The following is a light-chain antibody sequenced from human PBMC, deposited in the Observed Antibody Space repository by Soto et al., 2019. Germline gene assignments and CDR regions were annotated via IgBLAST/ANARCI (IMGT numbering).Light chain of an antibody. V-gene: IGKV3-20*01. J-gene: IGKJ2*01. Sequence: ELVLTQSPGTLSLSPGERATLSCRASQSVSSSYLAWYQQKPGQAPRLLIDGASRRATGIPDRFSGSGSVTDFTLSISRLETECFAVYYCQQYCISPYTFGHGTKLVIK. CDR2: GAS. CDR3: QQYCISPYT. CDR1: QSVSSSY.